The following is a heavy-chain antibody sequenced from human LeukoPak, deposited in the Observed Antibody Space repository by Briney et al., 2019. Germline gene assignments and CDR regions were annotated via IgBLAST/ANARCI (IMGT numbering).Heavy chain of an antibody. CDR2: ISYDGSNK. CDR1: GFTFSSYG. J-gene: IGHJ4*02. D-gene: IGHD4-23*01. Sequence: PGGSLRLSCAASGFTFSSYGMHWVRQAPGKGLEWVAVISYDGSNKYYADSVKGRFTISRDNSKNTLYLQMNSLRAEDTAVYYCAKDDNLVTPAYYFDYWGQGTLVTVSS. V-gene: IGHV3-30*18. CDR3: AKDDNLVTPAYYFDY.